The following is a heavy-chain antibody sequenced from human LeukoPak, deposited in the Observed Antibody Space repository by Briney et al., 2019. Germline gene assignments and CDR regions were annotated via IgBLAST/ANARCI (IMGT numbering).Heavy chain of an antibody. D-gene: IGHD6-19*01. CDR3: AKDRGWYDY. CDR2: ISGDGGST. Sequence: GGSLRLSCAASGFTFDDYAMHWVRQAPGKGLEWVSLISGDGGSTYYADSVKGRFTVSRDNSKNSLYLQMNSLRTEYTALYHCAKDRGWYDYWGQGTLVTVSS. CDR1: GFTFDDYA. J-gene: IGHJ4*02. V-gene: IGHV3-43*02.